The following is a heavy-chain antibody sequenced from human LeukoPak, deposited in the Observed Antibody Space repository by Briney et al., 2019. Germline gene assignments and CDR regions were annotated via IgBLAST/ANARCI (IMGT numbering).Heavy chain of an antibody. CDR3: ARITYGDNHFDI. CDR1: GGSISSGGYY. V-gene: IGHV4-61*08. J-gene: IGHJ3*02. D-gene: IGHD4-23*01. Sequence: SETLSLTCTVSGGSISSGGYYWSWIRQHPGKGLEWIGYIYYSGSTNYNPSLKSRVTISVDTSKNQFSLKLSSVTAADTAVYYCARITYGDNHFDIWGQGTMVTVSS. CDR2: IYYSGST.